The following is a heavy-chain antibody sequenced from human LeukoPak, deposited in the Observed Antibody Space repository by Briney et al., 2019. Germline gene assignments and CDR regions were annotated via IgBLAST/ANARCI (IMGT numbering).Heavy chain of an antibody. CDR2: INHRGST. V-gene: IGHV4-34*01. CDR1: GGSFSDDY. CDR3: ARTSGDGYFDY. Sequence: SETLSLTCAVYGGSFSDDYWSWIRQPPGKGLKWIGEINHRGSTNYNPSLKSRVTISIDTSKKQFSLKLTSVTAADTAVYYCARTSGDGYFDYWGQGTLVTVSS. J-gene: IGHJ4*02. D-gene: IGHD2-21*01.